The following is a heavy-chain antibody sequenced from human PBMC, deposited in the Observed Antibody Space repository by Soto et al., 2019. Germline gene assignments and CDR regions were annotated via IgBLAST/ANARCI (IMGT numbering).Heavy chain of an antibody. J-gene: IGHJ4*02. CDR1: GGSMSSHY. Sequence: SETLSLTCTVSGGSMSSHYWTWLRQPPGKGLEWIGYVSYSGSSYYNPSLKSRVTISADTSRNQFSLRLTSVIAADTAVYFCARADPDASVGFWGQGTLVTVSS. CDR3: ARADPDASVGF. CDR2: VSYSGSS. D-gene: IGHD3-16*01. V-gene: IGHV4-59*11.